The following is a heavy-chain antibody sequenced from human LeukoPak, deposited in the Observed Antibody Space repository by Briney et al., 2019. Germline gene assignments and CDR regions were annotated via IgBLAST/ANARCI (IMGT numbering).Heavy chain of an antibody. CDR3: ARDRKQLAPFFDY. CDR1: GFTFSSYW. V-gene: IGHV3-7*03. D-gene: IGHD6-6*01. J-gene: IGHJ4*02. Sequence: GGSLRLSCAASGFTFSSYWMSWVRQAPGKGLEWVANIKQDGSEKYYVDSVKGRFTISRDNAKNSLYLQMNSLRAEDTAVYYCARDRKQLAPFFDYWGQGTLVTVSS. CDR2: IKQDGSEK.